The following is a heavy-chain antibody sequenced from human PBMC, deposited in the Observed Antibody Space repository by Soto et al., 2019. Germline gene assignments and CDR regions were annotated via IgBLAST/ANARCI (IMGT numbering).Heavy chain of an antibody. J-gene: IGHJ5*02. Sequence: SETLSLTCNMSGDSYSISTYSWSWIRQPPGKALQWIGFIYQSGVTSYNPSLASRVSISLDRSNNQCSLKLKSVTAADTAVYFCAGMPSTSGLRFDPWGPGTLVTVS. CDR3: AGMPSTSGLRFDP. V-gene: IGHV4-30-2*01. CDR2: IYQSGVT. D-gene: IGHD6-19*01. CDR1: GDSYSISTYS.